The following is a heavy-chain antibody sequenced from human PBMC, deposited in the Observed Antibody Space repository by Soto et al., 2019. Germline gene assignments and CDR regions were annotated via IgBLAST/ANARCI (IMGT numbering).Heavy chain of an antibody. J-gene: IGHJ6*02. Sequence: LSLTCTVSGGSISSSSYYWGWIRPPPGKGLEWIGSIYYSGSTYYNPSLKSRVTISVDTSKNQFSLKLSSVTAADTAVYYCARHRGRGGADLNQGDYYYGMDVWGQGTTVTVSS. V-gene: IGHV4-39*01. CDR2: IYYSGST. CDR1: GGSISSSSYY. CDR3: ARHRGRGGADLNQGDYYYGMDV. D-gene: IGHD3-10*01.